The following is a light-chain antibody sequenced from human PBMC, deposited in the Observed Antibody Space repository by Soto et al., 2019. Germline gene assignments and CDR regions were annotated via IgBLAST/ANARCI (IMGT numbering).Light chain of an antibody. Sequence: QSVLTQPPSASGTPGQRVTISCSGSSSNIGRNIVNWYQQLPGTAPKLLIYSNNQRPSGVPDRFSGSKSGTSASLAISGLQSEDEADYYCAAWDDSLNGYVFGTGTQLTVL. CDR3: AAWDDSLNGYV. CDR2: SNN. CDR1: SSNIGRNI. V-gene: IGLV1-44*01. J-gene: IGLJ1*01.